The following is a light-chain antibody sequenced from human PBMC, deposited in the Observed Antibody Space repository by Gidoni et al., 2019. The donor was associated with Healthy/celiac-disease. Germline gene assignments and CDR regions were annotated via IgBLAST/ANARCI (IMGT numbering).Light chain of an antibody. V-gene: IGKV3-11*01. CDR1: QSVSSY. Sequence: IVLTQSPATLSLPPGERATLSCRASQSVSSYLAWYQQKPGQAPRLLIYDASNRATGIPARFSGSGSGTDFTLTISSLEPEDFAVYYCQQRSNWPAVGGGTKVEIK. CDR3: QQRSNWPA. CDR2: DAS. J-gene: IGKJ4*01.